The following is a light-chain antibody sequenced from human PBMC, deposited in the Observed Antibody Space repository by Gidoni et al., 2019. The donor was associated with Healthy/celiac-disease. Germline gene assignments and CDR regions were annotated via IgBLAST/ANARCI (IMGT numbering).Light chain of an antibody. CDR1: QSISSY. CDR2: AAS. CDR3: QQSYSTPLT. V-gene: IGKV1-39*01. J-gene: IGKJ4*01. Sequence: DIQMTQSPSSLSASVGDRVTITCRASQSISSYLNWYQQKPGKAPKLLIYAASSLQSGVPSRLSGRVSGTDFTLTISSLQPEDFATYYCQQSYSTPLTFGGGTKVEIK.